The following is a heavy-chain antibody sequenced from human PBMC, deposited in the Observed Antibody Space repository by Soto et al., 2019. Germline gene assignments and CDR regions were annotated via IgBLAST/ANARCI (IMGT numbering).Heavy chain of an antibody. CDR3: TIVRVAGSALDH. Sequence: QVELVESGGGVVQPGRSLRLSCAGSGFIFSNNGMHWVRQTPGKGLEWVAFMSYDGSDTFYADSVKGQCTISRYNSKHTLLLNMSNLRAEDTAMYYCTIVRVAGSALDHWGQGTLVTVSS. J-gene: IGHJ4*02. CDR2: MSYDGSDT. CDR1: GFIFSNNG. V-gene: IGHV3-30*03. D-gene: IGHD3-10*02.